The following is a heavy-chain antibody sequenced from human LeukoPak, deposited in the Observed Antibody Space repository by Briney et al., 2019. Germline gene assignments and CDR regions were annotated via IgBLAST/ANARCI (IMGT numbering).Heavy chain of an antibody. CDR1: GDSITSGTHY. J-gene: IGHJ5*02. CDR3: ARSIGMLYTVGGFDP. CDR2: VYYSGDT. V-gene: IGHV4-39*02. Sequence: PSETLSLTCTVSGDSITSGTHYWGWLRQSPGKGLEWIASVYYSGDTYYNPSLKSRVTMSVDTTKNYFSLKLTSVTASDTAVYYCARSIGMLYTVGGFDPWGQGALVTVSS. D-gene: IGHD2-2*02.